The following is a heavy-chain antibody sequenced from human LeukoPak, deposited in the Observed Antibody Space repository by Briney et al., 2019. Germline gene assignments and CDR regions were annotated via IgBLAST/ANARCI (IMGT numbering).Heavy chain of an antibody. V-gene: IGHV4-4*07. CDR2: IYTSGST. D-gene: IGHD3-22*01. CDR3: ARDGFRYYYDSSGYYSPTYYFDY. J-gene: IGHJ4*02. CDR1: GGSISSYY. Sequence: SGTLSLTCTVSGGSISSYYWSWIRQPAGKGLEWIGRIYTSGSTNYNPSLKSRVTMSVDTSKNQFSLKLSSVTAADTAVYYCARDGFRYYYDSSGYYSPTYYFDYWGQGTLVTVSS.